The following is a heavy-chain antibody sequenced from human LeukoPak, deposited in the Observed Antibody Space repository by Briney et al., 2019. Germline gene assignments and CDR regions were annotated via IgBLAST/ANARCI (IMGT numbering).Heavy chain of an antibody. J-gene: IGHJ4*02. V-gene: IGHV1-46*01. D-gene: IGHD2-2*01. Sequence: ASVKVSCKASGYTFTGYYMHWVRQAPGQGLEWMGIINPSGGSTSYAQKFQGRVTMTRDTSTSTVYMELSSLRSEDTAVYYCARGPSRYCSSTSCFLDYWGQGTLVTVSS. CDR2: INPSGGST. CDR1: GYTFTGYY. CDR3: ARGPSRYCSSTSCFLDY.